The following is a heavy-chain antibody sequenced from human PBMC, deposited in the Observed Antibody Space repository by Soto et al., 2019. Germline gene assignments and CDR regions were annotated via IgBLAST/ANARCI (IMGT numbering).Heavy chain of an antibody. V-gene: IGHV3-48*03. J-gene: IGHJ3*01. D-gene: IGHD2-21*01. Sequence: GGSLRLSCATSGFTLSSFTMNWVRQAPGKGLEWLAQITTASTAFYPHSMKGRFIASRDDANNLVFLQMDNLRAEDSATYYCVRDFPHRRAFDFSGQGTVVTVSS. CDR1: GFTLSSFT. CDR3: VRDFPHRRAFDF. CDR2: ITTASTA.